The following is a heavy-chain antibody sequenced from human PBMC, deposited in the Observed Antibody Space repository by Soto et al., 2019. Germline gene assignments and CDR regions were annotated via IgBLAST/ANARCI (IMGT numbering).Heavy chain of an antibody. J-gene: IGHJ4*02. D-gene: IGHD2-15*01. CDR1: GGSITSYY. V-gene: IGHV4-59*01. CDR3: ARDRLASLVDSAFDY. CDR2: ISYSGST. Sequence: KPSETLSLTCTVSGGSITSYYWSWIRQPPGKGLEWIGYISYSGSTRYNPSLKSRVIISVDTPKNQFSLELSSVTAADTAVYFCARDRLASLVDSAFDYWGLGTLVTVSS.